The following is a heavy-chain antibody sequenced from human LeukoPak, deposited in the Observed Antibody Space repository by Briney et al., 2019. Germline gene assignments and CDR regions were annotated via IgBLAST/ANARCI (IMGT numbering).Heavy chain of an antibody. D-gene: IGHD3-16*01. CDR2: INPNSGGT. Sequence: ASVKVSCKASGYTFTCYYMHWVRQAPGQGLEWMGWINPNSGGTNYAQKFQGRVTMTRDTSISTAYMELSRLRSDDTAVYYCARVVGVAHLGPNFDYWGQGTLVTVSS. V-gene: IGHV1-2*02. CDR1: GYTFTCYY. J-gene: IGHJ4*02. CDR3: ARVVGVAHLGPNFDY.